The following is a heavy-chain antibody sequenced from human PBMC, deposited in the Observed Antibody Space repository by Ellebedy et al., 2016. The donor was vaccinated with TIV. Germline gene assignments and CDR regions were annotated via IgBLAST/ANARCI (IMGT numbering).Heavy chain of an antibody. CDR2: ISYDGGISK. CDR3: AKVAAGPGGVWVFDY. D-gene: IGHD6-6*01. Sequence: PGGSLRLSCAASGFTFSQYAMHWVRQAPGKGLDWVALISYDGGISKYYSDSVKGRFTISRENSKSTLYLQMNSLRAEDTAVYYCAKVAAGPGGVWVFDYWGQGTLVTVSS. V-gene: IGHV3-30-3*01. J-gene: IGHJ4*02. CDR1: GFTFSQYA.